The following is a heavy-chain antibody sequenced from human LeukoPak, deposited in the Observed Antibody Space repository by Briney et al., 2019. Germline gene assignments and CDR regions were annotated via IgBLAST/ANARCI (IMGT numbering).Heavy chain of an antibody. D-gene: IGHD5-12*01. V-gene: IGHV3-7*01. CDR2: IKQDGSEK. CDR3: ARDFGYSGSIDY. CDR1: GFTFSSYA. J-gene: IGHJ4*02. Sequence: PGGSLRLSCAASGFTFSSYAMHWVRQAPGKGLEWVANIKQDGSEKYYVDSVKGRFTISRDNAKNSLYLQMNSLRAEDTAVYYCARDFGYSGSIDYWGQGTLVTVSS.